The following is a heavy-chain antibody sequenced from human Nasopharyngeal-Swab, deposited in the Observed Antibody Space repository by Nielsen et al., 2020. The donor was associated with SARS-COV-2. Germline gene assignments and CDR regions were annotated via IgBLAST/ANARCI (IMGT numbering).Heavy chain of an antibody. CDR3: AKRDDYYESSGLGD. Sequence: GGSLKISCAASGFPFSSYAMSRVRQAPGKGLELGSIISGSGGSTYYADSVKGRFTIARHNSKNTLYLQMNSLRAEDTAVYYCAKRDDYYESSGLGDWGQGTLVTVSS. J-gene: IGHJ4*02. CDR2: ISGSGGST. V-gene: IGHV3-23*01. CDR1: GFPFSSYA. D-gene: IGHD3-22*01.